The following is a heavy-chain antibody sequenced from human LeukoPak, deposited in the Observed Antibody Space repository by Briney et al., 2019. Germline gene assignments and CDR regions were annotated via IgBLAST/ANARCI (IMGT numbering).Heavy chain of an antibody. D-gene: IGHD2-8*01. CDR2: ISGSGGST. J-gene: IGHJ4*02. CDR3: AKDQGYCTNGVCLTFDY. V-gene: IGHV3-23*01. Sequence: GGSLRLSCAASGFTFSSYAMSWVRQAPGKGLEWVSAISGSGGSTYYADSVKSRFTISRDNSKNTLYLQMNSLRAEDTAVYYCAKDQGYCTNGVCLTFDYWGQGTLVTVSS. CDR1: GFTFSSYA.